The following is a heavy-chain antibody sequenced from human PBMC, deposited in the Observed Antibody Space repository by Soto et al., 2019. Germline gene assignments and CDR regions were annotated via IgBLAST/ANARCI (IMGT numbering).Heavy chain of an antibody. CDR3: AKGGIDLPSY. Sequence: GGSLRLSCAASGFTFSSSWMHWVRQAPGKGLVWVSRVSGDGSSTNYADSVKGRFTISRDNSKNTLYLQMNSLRAEDTAVYYCAKGGIDLPSYWGQGTLVTVSS. D-gene: IGHD3-16*01. V-gene: IGHV3-74*01. CDR2: VSGDGSST. CDR1: GFTFSSSW. J-gene: IGHJ4*02.